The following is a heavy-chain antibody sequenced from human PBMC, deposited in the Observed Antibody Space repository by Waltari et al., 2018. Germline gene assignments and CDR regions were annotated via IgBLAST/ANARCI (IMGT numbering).Heavy chain of an antibody. CDR3: AKESGGYDHPYFDQ. Sequence: QVQLVQSGAEMRKPGSSVRIYCKPSGGPFTRWAFSWVRHAPGQGLEGVGSDIPVFVTSSSAQRFQGRVSITADKSTTTIHMELNSLTSDDAAVYYCAKESGGYDHPYFDQWGQGTLVTVSS. CDR1: GGPFTRWA. J-gene: IGHJ4*02. D-gene: IGHD5-12*01. CDR2: DIPVFVTS. V-gene: IGHV1-69*14.